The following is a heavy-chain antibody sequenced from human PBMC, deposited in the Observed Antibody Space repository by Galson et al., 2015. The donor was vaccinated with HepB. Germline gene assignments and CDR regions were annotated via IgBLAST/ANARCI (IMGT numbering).Heavy chain of an antibody. CDR2: IWYDGSNK. Sequence: SLRLSCAASGFTFSSYGMHWVRQAPGKGLEWVAVIWYDGSNKYYADSVKGRFTISRDNSKNTLYLQMNSLRAEDTAVYYCARDGVTMKVAGSYYYGMDVWGQGTTVTVSS. CDR3: ARDGVTMKVAGSYYYGMDV. D-gene: IGHD3-22*01. V-gene: IGHV3-33*08. CDR1: GFTFSSYG. J-gene: IGHJ6*02.